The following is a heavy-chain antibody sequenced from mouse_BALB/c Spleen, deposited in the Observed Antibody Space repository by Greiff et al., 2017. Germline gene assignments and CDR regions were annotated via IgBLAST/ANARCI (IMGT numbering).Heavy chain of an antibody. Sequence: EVKLVESGGGLVKPGGSLKLSCAASGFTFSSYAMSWVRQTPEKRLEWVASISSGGSTYYPDSVKGRFTISRDNARNILYLQMSSLRSEDTAMYYCARDPLYYGFAYWGQGTLVTVSA. J-gene: IGHJ3*01. CDR3: ARDPLYYGFAY. D-gene: IGHD1-2*01. V-gene: IGHV5-6-5*01. CDR1: GFTFSSYA. CDR2: ISSGGST.